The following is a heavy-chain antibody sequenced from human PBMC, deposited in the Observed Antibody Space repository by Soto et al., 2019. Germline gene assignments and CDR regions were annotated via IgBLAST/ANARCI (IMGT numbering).Heavy chain of an antibody. J-gene: IGHJ4*02. D-gene: IGHD3-16*01. Sequence: EVQLVESGGGLVQPGRSLRLSCVGSGLTFDDYGMHWVRQAPGKGLEWVSGSSWDSYSIGYADSVKGRFTISRDNAKNSLYLQMNSQKSEDTPFYYCAKARGGIDYWGQGTLVTVSS. CDR1: GLTFDDYG. CDR2: SSWDSYSI. CDR3: AKARGGIDY. V-gene: IGHV3-9*01.